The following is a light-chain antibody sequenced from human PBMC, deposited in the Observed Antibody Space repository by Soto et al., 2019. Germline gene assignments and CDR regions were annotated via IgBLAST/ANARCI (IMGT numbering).Light chain of an antibody. CDR1: QTVSSTY. CDR2: DAS. J-gene: IGKJ4*01. V-gene: IGKV3-20*01. CDR3: KHYGTSPH. Sequence: EIVLTQSPGTLSLSPGERATLSCRASQTVSSTYLAWYQQKPGQPPRLLIYDASSRATGIPDRFSGSGSGTDFTLTISRLEPEDFAVYYCKHYGTSPHFGGGTKVEIK.